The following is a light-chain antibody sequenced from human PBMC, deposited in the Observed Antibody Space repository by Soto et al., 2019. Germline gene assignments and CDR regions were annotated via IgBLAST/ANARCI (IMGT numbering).Light chain of an antibody. J-gene: IGKJ5*01. CDR3: QQLHSYPFT. CDR1: QSISSW. V-gene: IGKV1-5*01. Sequence: DIQMTQSPSTLSASVGDRVTITCRASQSISSWLAWYQQKPGKAPKLLIYDASSLESGVPSRFSGSGSGTDFTLTINSLQPEDFATYYCQQLHSYPFTFGQGTRLEIK. CDR2: DAS.